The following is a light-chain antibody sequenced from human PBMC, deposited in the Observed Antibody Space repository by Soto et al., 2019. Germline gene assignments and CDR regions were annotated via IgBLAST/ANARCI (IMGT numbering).Light chain of an antibody. CDR2: EVS. CDR1: SSDVGGYNY. Sequence: QSVLTQLPSASGSPGQSVTISCTGASSDVGGYNYVSWYQQHPGKAPKLMIYEVSKRPSGVPDRFSGSKSGNTASLTVSGLQAEDEADYYCSSYAGSNYYVFGTGTKV. V-gene: IGLV2-8*01. CDR3: SSYAGSNYYV. J-gene: IGLJ1*01.